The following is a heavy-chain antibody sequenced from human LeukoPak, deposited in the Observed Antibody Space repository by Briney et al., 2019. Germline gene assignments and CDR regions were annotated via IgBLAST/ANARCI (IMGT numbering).Heavy chain of an antibody. J-gene: IGHJ4*02. V-gene: IGHV3-23*01. CDR1: GFTFSSYA. CDR2: ISGSGAIT. D-gene: IGHD3-22*01. CDR3: AKDRPNYYDSSGHYYRRDGDY. Sequence: GGSLRLSCAASGFTFSSYAMSWVRQAPGKGLEWVSSISGSGAITFYADSVKGRFTISRDNSKNTLYLRMNSLRAEDTAVYYCAKDRPNYYDSSGHYYRRDGDYWGQGTLVTVSS.